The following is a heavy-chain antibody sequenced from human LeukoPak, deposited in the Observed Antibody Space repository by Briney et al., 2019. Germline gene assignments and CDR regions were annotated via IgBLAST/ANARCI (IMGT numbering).Heavy chain of an antibody. CDR3: ARVEVAAAGYYFDY. CDR2: IYHSGST. V-gene: IGHV4-38-2*02. D-gene: IGHD6-13*01. J-gene: IGHJ4*02. CDR1: GGSISSYY. Sequence: PSETLSLTCTVSGGSISSYYWSWIRQPPGKGLEWIGSIYHSGSTYYNPSLKSRVTISVDTSKNQFSLKLSSVTAADTAVYYCARVEVAAAGYYFDYWGQGTLVTVSS.